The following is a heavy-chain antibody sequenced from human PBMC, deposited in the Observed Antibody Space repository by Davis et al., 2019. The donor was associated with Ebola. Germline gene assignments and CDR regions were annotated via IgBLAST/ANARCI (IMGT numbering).Heavy chain of an antibody. CDR1: GYTFTGYY. J-gene: IGHJ6*02. D-gene: IGHD5-18*01. CDR3: ARFPVDTAMALYYYYGMDV. Sequence: ASVKVSCKASGYTFTGYYMHWVRQAPGQGLEWMGWINPNSGGTNYAQKFQGRVTMTRDTSISTAYMELSRLRSDDTAVYCCARFPVDTAMALYYYYGMDVWGQGTTVTVSS. V-gene: IGHV1-2*02. CDR2: INPNSGGT.